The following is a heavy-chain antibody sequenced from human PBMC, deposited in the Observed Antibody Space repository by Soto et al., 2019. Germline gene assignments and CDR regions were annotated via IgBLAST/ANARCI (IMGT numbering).Heavy chain of an antibody. CDR2: IYYSGST. V-gene: IGHV4-30-4*01. D-gene: IGHD3-10*01. J-gene: IGHJ4*02. CDR1: GGSISSGDYY. CDR3: ASAQGSGFLVS. Sequence: QVQLQESGPGLVKPSQTLSLTCTVSGGSISSGDYYWSWIRQPPGKGLEWIGYIYYSGSTYYNPSLKXRXTXSXATSKNQCSLKLSSVTAADTAVYYCASAQGSGFLVSWGQGTLVTVSS.